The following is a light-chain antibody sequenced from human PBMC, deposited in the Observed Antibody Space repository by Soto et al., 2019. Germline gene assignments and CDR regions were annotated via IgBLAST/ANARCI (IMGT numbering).Light chain of an antibody. CDR2: DAS. J-gene: IGKJ1*01. V-gene: IGKV3-11*01. CDR1: QSVSSY. CDR3: QQRSNWRWT. Sequence: EIVLTQSPATLSLSPGERATLSCRASQSVSSYLAWYQQKPGQAPRLLIYDASNRATGIPARFRGSGSGTAFTITISSRAPEDFAVYYCQQRSNWRWTFGQGTKVDIK.